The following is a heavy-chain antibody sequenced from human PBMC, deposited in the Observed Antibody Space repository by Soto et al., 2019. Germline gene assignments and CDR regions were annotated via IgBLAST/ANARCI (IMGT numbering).Heavy chain of an antibody. J-gene: IGHJ4*02. CDR2: IIPIFGTA. CDR1: GGTFSSYA. D-gene: IGHD3-16*02. V-gene: IGHV1-69*13. CDR3: VLDTVWGSYRYFYFDY. Sequence: SVKVSCKASGGTFSSYAISWVRQAPVQGLEWMGGIIPIFGTANDAQKFQGRVTITADESTSTAYMELSSLRSEDTAAYYCVLDTVWGSYRYFYFDYWGQGTLVTVSS.